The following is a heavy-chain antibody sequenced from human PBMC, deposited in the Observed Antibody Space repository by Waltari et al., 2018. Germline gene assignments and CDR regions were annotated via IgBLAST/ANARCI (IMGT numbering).Heavy chain of an antibody. V-gene: IGHV5-51*01. Sequence: EVQLVQSGAEVKEPGEALKISGNGYGYSFVNYWNGRVRQRPWKGLEWMGVIYPGDSATRYSPSLDGQVTISVDKSISIAYLQLTSLKASDTAIYYCARRPSGGAKAYYFDYWGQGTLVSVSS. D-gene: IGHD1-26*01. CDR3: ARRPSGGAKAYYFDY. CDR2: IYPGDSAT. J-gene: IGHJ4*02. CDR1: GYSFVNYW.